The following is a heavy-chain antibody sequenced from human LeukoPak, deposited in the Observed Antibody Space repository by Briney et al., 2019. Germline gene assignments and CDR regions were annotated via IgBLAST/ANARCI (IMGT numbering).Heavy chain of an antibody. CDR1: GFTFSSYW. J-gene: IGHJ4*02. CDR2: INGDGRNI. V-gene: IGHV3-74*01. D-gene: IGHD2-15*01. CDR3: AREVGSLDY. Sequence: GGSLRLSCVASGFTFSSYWMHWVRQDPRKGLVWVSRINGDGRNINYADSVRGRFTISRDNAKNTLYLQMNTLRVEDTAVYYCAREVGSLDYWGQGTLVTVSS.